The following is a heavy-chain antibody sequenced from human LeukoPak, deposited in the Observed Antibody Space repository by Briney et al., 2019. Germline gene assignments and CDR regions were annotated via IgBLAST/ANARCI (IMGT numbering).Heavy chain of an antibody. CDR2: IYYSGST. D-gene: IGHD3-10*02. V-gene: IGHV4-39*01. Sequence: PSETLSLTCTVSGGSISSSSYYWGWIRQPPGKGLEWIGSIYYSGSTYHNPSLKSRVTISVDTSKNQFSLKLSSVTAADTAVYYCARRKSYVSVYYFDYWGQGTLVTVSS. CDR3: ARRKSYVSVYYFDY. CDR1: GGSISSSSYY. J-gene: IGHJ4*02.